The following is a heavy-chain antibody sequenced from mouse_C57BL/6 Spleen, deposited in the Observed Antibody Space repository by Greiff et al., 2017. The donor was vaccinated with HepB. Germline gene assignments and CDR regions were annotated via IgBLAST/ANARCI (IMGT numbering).Heavy chain of an antibody. CDR1: GYAFSSYW. V-gene: IGHV1-80*01. Sequence: VHLVESGAELVKPGASVKISCKASGYAFSSYWMNWVKQRPGKGLEWIGQIYPGDGDTNYNGKFKGKATLTADKSSSTAYMQLSSLTSEDSAVYFCARADGTSFAYWGQGTLVTVSA. D-gene: IGHD4-1*01. CDR3: ARADGTSFAY. J-gene: IGHJ3*01. CDR2: IYPGDGDT.